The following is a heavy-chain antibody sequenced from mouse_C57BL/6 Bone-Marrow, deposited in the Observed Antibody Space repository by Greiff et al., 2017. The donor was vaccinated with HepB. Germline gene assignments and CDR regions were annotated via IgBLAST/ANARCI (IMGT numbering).Heavy chain of an antibody. Sequence: QVQLQQSGAELARPGASVKLSCKASGSTFTSYGISWVNQRPGQGLEWIGEIYPRSGNPYYNEKFKGKATLTADKSSSTAYMELRSLTSEDSAVYFCARWGKSRDVWGSGTTVSVSA. D-gene: IGHD2-1*01. V-gene: IGHV1-81*01. J-gene: IGHJ1*01. CDR1: GSTFTSYG. CDR2: IYPRSGNP. CDR3: ARWGKSRDV.